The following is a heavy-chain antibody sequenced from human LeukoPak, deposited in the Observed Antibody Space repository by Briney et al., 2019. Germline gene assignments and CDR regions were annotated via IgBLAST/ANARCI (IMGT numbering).Heavy chain of an antibody. CDR1: GYTFTTYY. Sequence: ASVKVSCKASGYTFTTYYMHWVRQAPGQGLEWMGWINPNSGDTNIAQKFQGGVTMTWETSTSTTYMDLNNLRSDDTAVYFCARDLGAAAGFDYWGQGTLVTVSS. CDR2: INPNSGDT. V-gene: IGHV1-2*02. D-gene: IGHD3-16*01. J-gene: IGHJ4*02. CDR3: ARDLGAAAGFDY.